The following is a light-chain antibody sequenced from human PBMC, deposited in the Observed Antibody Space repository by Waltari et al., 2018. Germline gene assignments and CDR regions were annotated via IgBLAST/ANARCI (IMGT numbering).Light chain of an antibody. CDR3: HSRDVSGVGGS. V-gene: IGLV3-19*01. CDR2: DKN. Sequence: SSELTQDPAVSVAMGQTVRITCQGDSLRSYYASWYQQRPGQAPRLVMYDKNNRPSGVPDRFSGSSSHNTASLTITGAQAEDEASYCCHSRDVSGVGGSFGGGTKLTVL. J-gene: IGLJ2*01. CDR1: SLRSYY.